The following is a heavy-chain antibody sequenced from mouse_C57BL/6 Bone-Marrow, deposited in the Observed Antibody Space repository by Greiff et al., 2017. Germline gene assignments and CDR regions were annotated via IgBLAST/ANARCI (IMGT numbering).Heavy chain of an antibody. D-gene: IGHD1-1*01. J-gene: IGHJ1*03. CDR3: ARTLLFSWYFDV. V-gene: IGHV1-53*01. CDR1: GYAFTSYW. Sequence: VQLQQPGTELVRPGASVKLSCKASGYAFTSYWMHWVKQRPGQGLEWIGNINPSNGGTNYNEKFKSKATLTVDKSSSTAYMQLSSLTSEDSAVYYCARTLLFSWYFDVWGTETTVTVSS. CDR2: INPSNGGT.